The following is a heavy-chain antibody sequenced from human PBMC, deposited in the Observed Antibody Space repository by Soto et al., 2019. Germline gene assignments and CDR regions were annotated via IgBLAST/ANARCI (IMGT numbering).Heavy chain of an antibody. Sequence: EVQLVESGGGLVQPGRSLRLSCAASGFTFDDYAMHWVRQAPGKGLEWVSGISWNSGSIGYADSVKGRFTISRDNAKKYLYLQMNSLRAEDTALYYCAKVLSSDSSGWHRPVDYWGQGTLVTVSS. CDR2: ISWNSGSI. CDR3: AKVLSSDSSGWHRPVDY. CDR1: GFTFDDYA. J-gene: IGHJ4*02. D-gene: IGHD6-19*01. V-gene: IGHV3-9*01.